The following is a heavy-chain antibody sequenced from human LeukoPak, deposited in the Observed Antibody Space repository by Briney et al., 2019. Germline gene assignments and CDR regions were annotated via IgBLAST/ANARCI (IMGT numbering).Heavy chain of an antibody. CDR3: PSHDTNFMVVVPAYYSV. V-gene: IGHV4-34*01. CDR1: GGSFSGYY. D-gene: IGHD2-2*01. Sequence: SETLSLTCAVYGGSFSGYYWSWIRQPPGKGLEWIGEINHSGSTNYNPSLESRVTISVDTSKNQFSLKLSSVTAADTAVYYCPSHDTNFMVVVPAYYSVWGQGTLVTVSS. CDR2: INHSGST. J-gene: IGHJ4*02.